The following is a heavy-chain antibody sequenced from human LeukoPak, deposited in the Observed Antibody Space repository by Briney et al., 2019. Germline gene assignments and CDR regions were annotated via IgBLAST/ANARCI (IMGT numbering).Heavy chain of an antibody. V-gene: IGHV4-4*02. CDR2: IHHSGTT. D-gene: IGHD6-6*01. Sequence: SGTLSLTCTVSGGSIAIGYWWSWVRQSPGKGLEWIGEIHHSGTTHYNPSLKSRVTISVDKSKNQFSLKLSSVTAADTAVYYCARQRYSSSPFYYYYYMDVWGKGTTVTVSS. CDR3: ARQRYSSSPFYYYYYMDV. J-gene: IGHJ6*03. CDR1: GGSIAIGYW.